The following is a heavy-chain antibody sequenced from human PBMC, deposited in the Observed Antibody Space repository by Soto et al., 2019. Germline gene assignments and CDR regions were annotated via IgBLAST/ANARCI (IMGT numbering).Heavy chain of an antibody. V-gene: IGHV3-48*03. CDR1: GFTFSSYE. D-gene: IGHD5-12*01. J-gene: IGHJ4*02. CDR3: ASRYSGYDSALYYFDY. CDR2: ISSSGSTI. Sequence: EVQLVESGGGLVQPGGSLRLSCAGSGFTFSSYEMNCVRQAPGKGLEWVSYISSSGSTIYYADSVKGRFTISRDNAKNSLYLQMNSLRAEDTAVYYCASRYSGYDSALYYFDYWGQGTLVTVSS.